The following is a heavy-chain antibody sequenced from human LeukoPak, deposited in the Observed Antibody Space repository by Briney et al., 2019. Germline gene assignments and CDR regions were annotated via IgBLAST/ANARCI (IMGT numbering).Heavy chain of an antibody. D-gene: IGHD6-6*01. Sequence: PGGSLRPSCAASGFTFSSYGMHWVRQAPGKGLEWVAVISYDGSNKYYADSVKGRFTISRDNSKNTLYLQMNSLRAEDTAVYYCAKDLRPRIAARHRYYYYGMDVWGQGTTVTVSS. V-gene: IGHV3-30*18. J-gene: IGHJ6*02. CDR3: AKDLRPRIAARHRYYYYGMDV. CDR2: ISYDGSNK. CDR1: GFTFSSYG.